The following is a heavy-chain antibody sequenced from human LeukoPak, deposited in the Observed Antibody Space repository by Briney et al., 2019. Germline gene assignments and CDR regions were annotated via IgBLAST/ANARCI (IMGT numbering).Heavy chain of an antibody. CDR3: ARDPWERLYYFDY. J-gene: IGHJ4*02. Sequence: ASVKVSCKASGNTFTKYYIHWVRQAPGQGLAWMGMINPSDGATTYAQRFQGRVTMTTDTSTSTAYMELRSLRSDDTAVYYCARDPWERLYYFDYWGQGTLVTVSS. D-gene: IGHD1-26*01. V-gene: IGHV1-46*01. CDR1: GNTFTKYY. CDR2: INPSDGAT.